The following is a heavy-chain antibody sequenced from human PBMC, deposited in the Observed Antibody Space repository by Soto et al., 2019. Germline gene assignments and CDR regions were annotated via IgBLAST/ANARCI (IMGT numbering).Heavy chain of an antibody. Sequence: QVQLVQSGAEVKKPGASVKVSCKASGYTFTSYGISWVRQAPGQGLEWMGWISAYNGNTNYAQKLQGRVTMTTDTYXXTAYMELRSLRSDDTAVYYCARDPPTIASAGREDYWGQGTLVTVSS. CDR1: GYTFTSYG. J-gene: IGHJ4*02. V-gene: IGHV1-18*01. CDR2: ISAYNGNT. D-gene: IGHD6-13*01. CDR3: ARDPPTIASAGREDY.